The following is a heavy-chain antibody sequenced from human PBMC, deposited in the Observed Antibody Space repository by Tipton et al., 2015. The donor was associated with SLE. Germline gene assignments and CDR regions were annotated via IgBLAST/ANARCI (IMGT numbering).Heavy chain of an antibody. CDR2: IYHSGGSP. CDR3: ARHDYTGRGHFHH. V-gene: IGHV4-59*08. J-gene: IGHJ1*01. D-gene: IGHD4/OR15-4a*01. CDR1: GGSISPYY. Sequence: LRLSCTVSGGSISPYYWSWIRQPPGKGLEWIGYIYHSGGSPNYNPSLKSRVTISVDTSKNQFSLTLTSVTAADTAVYYCARHDYTGRGHFHHWGQGTLVIVSS.